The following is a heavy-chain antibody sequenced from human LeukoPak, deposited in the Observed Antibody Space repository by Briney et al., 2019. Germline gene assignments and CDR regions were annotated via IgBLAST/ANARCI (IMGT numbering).Heavy chain of an antibody. CDR2: IHYSGST. J-gene: IGHJ4*02. CDR3: ARGGIVGAADY. CDR1: GGSISNYY. D-gene: IGHD1-26*01. Sequence: PSETLSLTCTVSGGSISNYYWSWIRQPPGKGLEWIGYIHYSGSTNYNPSLKSRVTISVDTSKNQFSLKLSSVTAADTAVYYCARGGIVGAADYWGQGTLVTVSS. V-gene: IGHV4-59*01.